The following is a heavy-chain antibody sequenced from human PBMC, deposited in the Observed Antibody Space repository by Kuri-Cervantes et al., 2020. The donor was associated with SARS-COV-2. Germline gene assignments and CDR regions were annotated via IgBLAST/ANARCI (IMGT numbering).Heavy chain of an antibody. D-gene: IGHD6-13*01. Sequence: GESLKISCAASGFTFSSHAMHWVRQAPGKGLEWVAIISYAGSDLYADAVKGRFTTSRDNSKNTVYLQMDNLRPADTAIYYCARETPEYSSSWFDFWGQGSLVTVSS. CDR2: ISYAGSDL. J-gene: IGHJ4*02. CDR3: ARETPEYSSSWFDF. V-gene: IGHV3-30*04. CDR1: GFTFSSHA.